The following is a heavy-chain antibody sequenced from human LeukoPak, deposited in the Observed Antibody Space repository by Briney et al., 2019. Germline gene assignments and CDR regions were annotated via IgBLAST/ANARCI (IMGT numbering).Heavy chain of an antibody. CDR2: IYNSGNT. D-gene: IGHD1-1*01. V-gene: IGHV4-59*08. CDR3: ARHTPGTTLDI. CDR1: GGSISSYH. J-gene: IGHJ3*02. Sequence: SETLSLTCTVSGGSISSYHWSWIRQPPGKGLEWIGCIYNSGNTYYNTSLKSRVTISADTSNNQCSLRLSSVTAADTAVYYCARHTPGTTLDIWGQGTMVTVSS.